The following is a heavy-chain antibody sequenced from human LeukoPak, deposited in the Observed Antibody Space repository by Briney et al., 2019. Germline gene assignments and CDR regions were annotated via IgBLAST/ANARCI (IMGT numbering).Heavy chain of an antibody. Sequence: ASVKVSCKASGYTFTGYYMHWVRQAPGQGLEWMGRINPNSGGTNYAQKFQGRVTMTRHTSTSTAYMEPSRLRSDDTAVYYCAALTGSYYFDYWGQGTPVTVSS. CDR1: GYTFTGYY. CDR3: AALTGSYYFDY. CDR2: INPNSGGT. J-gene: IGHJ4*02. V-gene: IGHV1-2*06. D-gene: IGHD3-9*01.